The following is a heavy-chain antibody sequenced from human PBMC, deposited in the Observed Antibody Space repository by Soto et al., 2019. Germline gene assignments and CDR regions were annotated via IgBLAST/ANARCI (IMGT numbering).Heavy chain of an antibody. CDR3: ARAYYDSSGYPVGGMDV. Sequence: LRLSCAASGFTFSSYGMHWVRQAPGKGLEWVAVIWYDGSNKYYADSVKGRFTISREDDKNSVYLQMNSLGAGDTAVYYCARAYYDSSGYPVGGMDVWGQGTMVTVSS. D-gene: IGHD3-22*01. CDR2: IWYDGSNK. J-gene: IGHJ6*02. CDR1: GFTFSSYG. V-gene: IGHV3-33*01.